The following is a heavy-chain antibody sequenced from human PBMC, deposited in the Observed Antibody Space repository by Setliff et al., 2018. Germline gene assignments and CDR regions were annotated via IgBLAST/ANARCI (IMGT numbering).Heavy chain of an antibody. CDR1: GGAFSNYG. CDR3: ARESVVAVTTTNYYYYIDV. Sequence: SVKVSCKASGGAFSNYGITWVRQAPGQGLEWMGGIIPIFGTTTCAQKFLGRVTITTDESSSTGYMELSSLRSEDTAVYFCARESVVAVTTTNYYYYIDVWGEGTKVTVSS. J-gene: IGHJ6*03. V-gene: IGHV1-69*05. CDR2: IIPIFGTT. D-gene: IGHD2-21*02.